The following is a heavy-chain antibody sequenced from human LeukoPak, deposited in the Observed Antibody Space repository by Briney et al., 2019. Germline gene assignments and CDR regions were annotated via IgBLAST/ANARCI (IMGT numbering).Heavy chain of an antibody. CDR2: ISSSGST. CDR3: ARVIYNTYANNWRFDY. CDR1: GGSIGRFY. V-gene: IGHV4-4*08. J-gene: IGHJ4*02. Sequence: SETLSLTCTVSGGSIGRFYWSWIQQPPGKGLEWIGYISSSGSTNYNPSLKSRVDISKDMSKNHFSLKLSSVTAADTALYYCARVIYNTYANNWRFDYWGQGILVTVSS. D-gene: IGHD1-1*01.